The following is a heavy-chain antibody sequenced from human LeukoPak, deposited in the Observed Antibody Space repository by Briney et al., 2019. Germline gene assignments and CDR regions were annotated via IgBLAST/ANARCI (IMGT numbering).Heavy chain of an antibody. CDR1: GFTFTSDE. V-gene: IGHV1-8*01. CDR2: VNPNSGNT. D-gene: IGHD5-24*01. J-gene: IGHJ3*02. Sequence: ASVKVSCKASGFTFTSDEINWLRQATGQGLEWMGWVNPNSGNTAYAQNFQGRVTMTRDTSISTAFMELSSLRAEDTAVYYCARGPPWRGFDIWGQGTMVTVSS. CDR3: ARGPPWRGFDI.